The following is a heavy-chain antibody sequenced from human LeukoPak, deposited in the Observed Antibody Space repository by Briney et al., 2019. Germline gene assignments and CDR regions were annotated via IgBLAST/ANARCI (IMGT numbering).Heavy chain of an antibody. D-gene: IGHD4-23*01. CDR2: MNPNSGNT. CDR3: AANDGTSLIPDY. CDR1: GYTFTSYD. V-gene: IGHV1-8*01. J-gene: IGHJ4*02. Sequence: ASVKVSCKASGYTFTSYDINWVRQATGQGLEWMGWMNPNSGNTGYAQKFQGRVTITADESTSTAYMELSSLRSEDTAVYYCAANDGTSLIPDYWGQGTLVTVSS.